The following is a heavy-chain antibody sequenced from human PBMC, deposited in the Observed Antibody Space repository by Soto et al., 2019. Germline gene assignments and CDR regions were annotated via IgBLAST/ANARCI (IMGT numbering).Heavy chain of an antibody. J-gene: IGHJ4*02. CDR3: ARDDRYCTNGVCYYYFDY. V-gene: IGHV1-18*01. CDR2: NSAYNGNT. Sequence: QVQLVQSGAEVKKPGASVKVSCKASGYTFTSYGISWVRQAPGQGLEWMGWNSAYNGNTNYAQKLHGTVTMTTDTATSTAYSKLRSMRSAVTAVYYCARDDRYCTNGVCYYYFDYWGQGTLVTVSS. CDR1: GYTFTSYG. D-gene: IGHD2-8*01.